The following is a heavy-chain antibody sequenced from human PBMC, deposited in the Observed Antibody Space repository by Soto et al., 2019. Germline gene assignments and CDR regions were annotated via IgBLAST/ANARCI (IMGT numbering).Heavy chain of an antibody. V-gene: IGHV3-53*01. CDR3: ARTLVTATNYFDY. CDR1: GFTVSSNY. D-gene: IGHD2-21*02. J-gene: IGHJ4*02. Sequence: GSLRLSCAASGFTVSSNYMSWVRQAPGKGLEWVSVIYSGGSTYYADSVKGRFTISRDNSKNTLYLQMNSLRAEDTAVYYCARTLVTATNYFDYWGQGTLVTVSS. CDR2: IYSGGST.